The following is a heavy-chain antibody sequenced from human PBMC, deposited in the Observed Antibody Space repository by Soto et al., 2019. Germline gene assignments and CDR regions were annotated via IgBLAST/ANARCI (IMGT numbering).Heavy chain of an antibody. J-gene: IGHJ4*02. CDR1: GFTFSSYG. CDR2: ISYDGSNK. CDR3: AKEEQLVRTYDY. V-gene: IGHV3-30*18. Sequence: SLRLSCAASGFTFSSYGMHRVRQAPGKGLEWVAVISYDGSNKYYADSVKGRFTISRDNSKNTLYLQMNSLRAEDTAVYYCAKEEQLVRTYDYWGQGTLVTVSS. D-gene: IGHD6-6*01.